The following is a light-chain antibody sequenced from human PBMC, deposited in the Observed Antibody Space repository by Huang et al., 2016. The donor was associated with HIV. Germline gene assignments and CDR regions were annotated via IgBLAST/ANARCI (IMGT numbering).Light chain of an antibody. J-gene: IGKJ4*01. CDR3: QQANSFPELS. Sequence: DIQMTQSPSSVSASVGDRVTITCRASQGISNWLAWYQQKPGKAPTLLIYAASNLQNGAPSRFRGGGSGTFFTLTISSLQPEDSAIYYCQQANSFPELSFGGGTRVEI. V-gene: IGKV1-12*01. CDR1: QGISNW. CDR2: AAS.